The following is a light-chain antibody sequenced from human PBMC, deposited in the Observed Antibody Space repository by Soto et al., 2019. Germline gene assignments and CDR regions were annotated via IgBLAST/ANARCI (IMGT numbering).Light chain of an antibody. J-gene: IGLJ1*01. CDR3: TSYTTSSTLV. Sequence: QSALTQPASVSGSPGQSITISCTATSSDLGGFNLVSWYQHHPGKAPKLMIFDVTYRPSGVSIRFSGSKSGNTASLTISGLQAEDEADYYCTSYTTSSTLVFGTGTKVTVL. V-gene: IGLV2-14*01. CDR1: SSDLGGFNL. CDR2: DVT.